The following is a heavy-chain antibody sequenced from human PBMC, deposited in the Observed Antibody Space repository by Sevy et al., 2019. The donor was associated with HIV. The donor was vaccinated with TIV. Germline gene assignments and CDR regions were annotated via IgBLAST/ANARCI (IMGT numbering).Heavy chain of an antibody. Sequence: GGSLRLSCEASGFTFSTYGMHWVRQAPGKGLEWVALIWYDGSNKYYEDSVKGRFTISRDNSKNTLYLQMNSLRAEDTAVYYCARDLPQYYGSGSYYDAFDIWGQGTMVTVSS. CDR2: IWYDGSNK. CDR1: GFTFSTYG. CDR3: ARDLPQYYGSGSYYDAFDI. J-gene: IGHJ3*02. V-gene: IGHV3-33*01. D-gene: IGHD3-10*01.